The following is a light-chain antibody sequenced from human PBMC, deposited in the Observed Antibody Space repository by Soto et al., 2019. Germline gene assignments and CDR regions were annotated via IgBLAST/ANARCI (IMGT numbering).Light chain of an antibody. Sequence: EIVLTQSPATLSLSPGERATLSCRASQSVSSYLAWYQQKPGQAPRLLIYDASNRATGIPARFSGSASGTDFTLTISSLEPEDLAVYYCQQRSNWSALTFGGGTKVEIK. J-gene: IGKJ4*01. CDR1: QSVSSY. CDR3: QQRSNWSALT. CDR2: DAS. V-gene: IGKV3-11*01.